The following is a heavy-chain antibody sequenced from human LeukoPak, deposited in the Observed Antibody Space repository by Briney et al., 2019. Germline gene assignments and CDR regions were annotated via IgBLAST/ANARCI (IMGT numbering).Heavy chain of an antibody. CDR1: GYVFIRHW. Sequence: GESLKSSCKASGYVFIRHWIGWVRQVPGKGLEWMGVIHPEDSYSRYNPAFQGQVTLSVDESTSTAYLQLSSLKASDTAIYYCARQNHYYYYMDVWGRGTAVTVSS. J-gene: IGHJ6*03. V-gene: IGHV5-51*01. CDR2: IHPEDSYS. CDR3: ARQNHYYYYMDV.